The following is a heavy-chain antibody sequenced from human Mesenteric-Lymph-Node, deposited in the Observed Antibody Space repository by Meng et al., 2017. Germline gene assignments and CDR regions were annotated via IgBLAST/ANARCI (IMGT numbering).Heavy chain of an antibody. CDR2: IIPIFGTA. J-gene: IGHJ4*02. Sequence: SVKVSCKASGGTFSSYAISWVRQAPGQGLEWMGGIIPIFGTANYAQKFQGRVTITADESTSTAYMELSSLRSDDTAVYYCARDLSSWYVGWYFDYWGQGTLVTVSS. CDR1: GGTFSSYA. V-gene: IGHV1-69*13. D-gene: IGHD6-13*01. CDR3: ARDLSSWYVGWYFDY.